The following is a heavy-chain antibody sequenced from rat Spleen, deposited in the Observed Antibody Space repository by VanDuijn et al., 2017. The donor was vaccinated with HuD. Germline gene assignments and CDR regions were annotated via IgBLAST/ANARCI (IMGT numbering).Heavy chain of an antibody. Sequence: EVQLQESGPGLVKPSQSLSLTCSVTGYSITSDYWGWIRKFPGNKMEWMGYISYSGSTIYNPSLKSRISITRDTSKNQFFLQLKSVITEDTATYYCAGLHWFAYWGQGTLATVSS. V-gene: IGHV3-1*01. CDR1: GYSITSDY. J-gene: IGHJ3*01. CDR2: ISYSGST. CDR3: AGLHWFAY.